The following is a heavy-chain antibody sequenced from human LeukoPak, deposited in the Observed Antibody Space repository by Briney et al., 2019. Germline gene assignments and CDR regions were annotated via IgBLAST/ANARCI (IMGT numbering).Heavy chain of an antibody. CDR2: INPSGGST. CDR1: GYTFTSYY. D-gene: IGHD3-16*02. V-gene: IGHV1-46*01. CDR3: ASGALLGDYVWGSYRYTGSYFDY. Sequence: ASVKVSCKASGYTFTSYYMHWVRQAPGQGLEWMGIINPSGGSTSYAQKFQGRVTMTRDTSTSTVYMELSSLRSEDTAVYYCASGALLGDYVWGSYRYTGSYFDYWGQGTLVTVSS. J-gene: IGHJ4*02.